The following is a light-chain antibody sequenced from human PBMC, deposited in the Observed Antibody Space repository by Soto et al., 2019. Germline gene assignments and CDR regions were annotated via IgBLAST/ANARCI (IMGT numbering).Light chain of an antibody. CDR3: QQSYSIPYT. CDR1: QSISNF. CDR2: TSS. V-gene: IGKV1-39*01. J-gene: IGKJ2*01. Sequence: DIQMTQSPTSLSLSVGDRVIITCRASQSISNFLHWYQQKPGRAPKLLIYTSSSLESVVASRFSGSGSGTDFTLTISSLQAEDFATYDCQQSYSIPYTFGQGTKLEIK.